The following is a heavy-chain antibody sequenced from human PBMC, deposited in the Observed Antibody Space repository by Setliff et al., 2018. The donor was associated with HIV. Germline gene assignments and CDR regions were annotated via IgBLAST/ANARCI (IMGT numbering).Heavy chain of an antibody. CDR2: IHTEQGFP. D-gene: IGHD5-12*01. J-gene: IGHJ3*02. V-gene: IGHV7-4-1*02. CDR1: GYSFINYA. Sequence: ASRKVSCKASGYSFINYAINWLRQAPGRGLEWMGWIHTEQGFPMYAQGFTGRFVFSLDPSVNTAYLQINSLTPDDGGVYYCAVDRHAFDIWGQGTVVTVSS. CDR3: AVDRHAFDI.